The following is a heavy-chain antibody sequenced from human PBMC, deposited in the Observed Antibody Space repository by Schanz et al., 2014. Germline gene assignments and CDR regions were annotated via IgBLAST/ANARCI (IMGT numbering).Heavy chain of an antibody. V-gene: IGHV1-69*04. CDR2: IIPVLNIA. CDR1: GYTFTTYY. CDR3: VRVPSRDVSFEL. J-gene: IGHJ5*02. Sequence: KTSGYTFTTYYMLWVRQAPGQGLEWMGKIIPVLNIATYAQRFQGRVSITADTSTNTAYMELRSLRSDDTAHYYCVRVPSRDVSFELWGQRTLVIVSP. D-gene: IGHD3-16*01.